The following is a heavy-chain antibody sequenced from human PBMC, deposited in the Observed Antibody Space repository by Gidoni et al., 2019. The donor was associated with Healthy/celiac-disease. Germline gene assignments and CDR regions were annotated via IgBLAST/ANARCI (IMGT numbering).Heavy chain of an antibody. CDR2: IIPIFGTA. Sequence: LLTPGQGLEWMGGIIPIFGTANYAQKFQGRVTITADESTSTAYMELSSLRSEDTAVYYCARLLAKDWYFDLWGRGTLVTVSS. V-gene: IGHV1-69*01. D-gene: IGHD2-15*01. CDR3: ARLLAKDWYFDL. J-gene: IGHJ2*01.